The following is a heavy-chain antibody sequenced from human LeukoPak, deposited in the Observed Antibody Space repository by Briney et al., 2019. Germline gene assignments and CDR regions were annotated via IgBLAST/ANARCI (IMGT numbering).Heavy chain of an antibody. Sequence: ASVKVSCKASGYTFTGYYMHWVRQAPGQGLEWMGWINPNSGGTNYAQKFQGRVTMTRDTSISTAYMELSRLRSDDTAVYYCARHGSSAYHPGDYWGQGTLVTVSS. D-gene: IGHD3-22*01. CDR1: GYTFTGYY. CDR3: ARHGSSAYHPGDY. CDR2: INPNSGGT. J-gene: IGHJ4*02. V-gene: IGHV1-2*02.